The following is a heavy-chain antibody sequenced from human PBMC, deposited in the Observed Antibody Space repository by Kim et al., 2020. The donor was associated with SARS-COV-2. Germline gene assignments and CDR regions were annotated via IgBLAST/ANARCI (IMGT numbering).Heavy chain of an antibody. V-gene: IGHV3-48*03. D-gene: IGHD6-19*01. Sequence: GGSLRLSCAASGFTFSSYEMNWVRQAPGKGLEWVSYISSSGSTIYYADSVKGRFTISRDNAKNSLYLQMNSLRAEDTAVYYCAQCLGCSSGWFLGYYYGMDVWGQGTTVTVSS. CDR3: AQCLGCSSGWFLGYYYGMDV. CDR2: ISSSGSTI. CDR1: GFTFSSYE. J-gene: IGHJ6*02.